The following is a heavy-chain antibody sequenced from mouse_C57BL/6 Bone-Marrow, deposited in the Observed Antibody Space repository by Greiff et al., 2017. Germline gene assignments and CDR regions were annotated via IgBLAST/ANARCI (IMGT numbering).Heavy chain of an antibody. D-gene: IGHD2-3*01. Sequence: VQLKQSGPELVKPGASVKIPCKASGYTFTDYNMDWVKQSHGKSLEWIGDINPNNGGTIYNQKFKGKATLTVDKSSSTAYMELRSLTSEDTAVYYCARGSRWLLCAYWGQGTLVTVSA. CDR3: ARGSRWLLCAY. CDR1: GYTFTDYN. J-gene: IGHJ3*01. CDR2: INPNNGGT. V-gene: IGHV1-18*01.